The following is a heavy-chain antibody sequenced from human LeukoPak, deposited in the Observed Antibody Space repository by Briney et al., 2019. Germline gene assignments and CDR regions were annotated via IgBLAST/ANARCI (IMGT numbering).Heavy chain of an antibody. Sequence: ASVKVSCKASGYTFINNYMHWVRQAPGQGLEWMGIINPSGGSSSYAQKFQGRVTMTRDTSTSTVYMELSSLRSEDTAVYYCARDPNYGYFDYWGQGTLVTVSS. J-gene: IGHJ4*02. CDR3: ARDPNYGYFDY. CDR1: GYTFINNY. D-gene: IGHD3-10*01. CDR2: INPSGGSS. V-gene: IGHV1-46*01.